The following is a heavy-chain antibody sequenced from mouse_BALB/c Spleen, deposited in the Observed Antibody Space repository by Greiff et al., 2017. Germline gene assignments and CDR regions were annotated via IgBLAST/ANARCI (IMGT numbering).Heavy chain of an antibody. V-gene: IGHV5-17*02. CDR2: ISSGSSTI. CDR3: ARGGNYGFYAMDY. CDR1: GFTFSSFG. Sequence: EVMLVESGGGLVQPGGSRKLSCAASGFTFSSFGMHWVRQAPEKGLEWVAYISSGSSTIYYADTVKGRFTISRDNPKNTLFLQMTSLRSEDTAMYYCARGGNYGFYAMDYWGQGTSVTVSS. J-gene: IGHJ4*01. D-gene: IGHD1-2*01.